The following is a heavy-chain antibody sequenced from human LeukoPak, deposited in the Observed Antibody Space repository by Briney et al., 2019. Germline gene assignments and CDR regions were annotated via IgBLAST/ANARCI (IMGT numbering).Heavy chain of an antibody. CDR2: INPNSGGT. CDR3: ARSPLDWGSYRSFDY. Sequence: GASVKVSCKASGYTFTGYYMHWVRQAPGQGLEWMGRINPNSGGTNYAQKFQGRVTMTRDTSISTACMELSRLRSDDTAVYYCARSPLDWGSYRSFDYWGQGTLVTVSS. D-gene: IGHD3-16*02. V-gene: IGHV1-2*06. CDR1: GYTFTGYY. J-gene: IGHJ4*02.